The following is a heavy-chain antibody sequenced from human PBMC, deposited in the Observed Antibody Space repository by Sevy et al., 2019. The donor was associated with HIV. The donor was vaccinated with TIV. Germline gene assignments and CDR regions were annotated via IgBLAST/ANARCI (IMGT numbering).Heavy chain of an antibody. CDR2: INSDGSST. V-gene: IGHV3-74*01. J-gene: IGHJ6*02. Sequence: GGSRRLSCAASGFTFSSYWMHWVRQAPGKGLVWVSRINSDGSSTSYADSVKGRFTISRDNAKNTLYLQMNSLRAEDTAVYYCARLVDTRGGYYYGMDVWGQGTTVTVSS. CDR3: ARLVDTRGGYYYGMDV. D-gene: IGHD2-15*01. CDR1: GFTFSSYW.